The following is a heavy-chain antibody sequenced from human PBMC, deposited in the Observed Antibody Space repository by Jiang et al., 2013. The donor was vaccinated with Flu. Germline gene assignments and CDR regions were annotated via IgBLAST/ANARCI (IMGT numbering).Heavy chain of an antibody. Sequence: EWMGGFDPEDGETIYAQKFQGRVTMTEDTSTDTAYMELSSLRSEDTAVYYCATDRIYSSSWWGYWGQGTLVTVSS. V-gene: IGHV1-24*01. D-gene: IGHD6-13*01. CDR2: FDPEDGET. CDR3: ATDRIYSSSWWGY. J-gene: IGHJ4*02.